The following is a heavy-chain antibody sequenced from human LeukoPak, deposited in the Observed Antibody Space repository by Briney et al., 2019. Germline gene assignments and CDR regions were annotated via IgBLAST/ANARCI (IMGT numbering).Heavy chain of an antibody. Sequence: SETLSLTCAVYGGSFSGYYWSWIRQPPGKGLEWIGEINHSGSTNYNPSLKSRVTISVDTSKNQFSLKLSSVTAADTAVYYCARGSGSYSFDYRGRGTLVTVSS. J-gene: IGHJ4*02. CDR2: INHSGST. V-gene: IGHV4-34*01. D-gene: IGHD1-26*01. CDR3: ARGSGSYSFDY. CDR1: GGSFSGYY.